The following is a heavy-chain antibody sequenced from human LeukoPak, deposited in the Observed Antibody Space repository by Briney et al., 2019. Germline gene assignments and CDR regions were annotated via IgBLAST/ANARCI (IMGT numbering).Heavy chain of an antibody. V-gene: IGHV5-51*01. J-gene: IGHJ6*03. CDR2: IYPGDSDT. CDR3: ARLRKQARDYYYYMDV. Sequence: GESLKISCKGSGYSFTSYWIGWVRQMPGKGLEWMRIIYPGDSDTRYSPSFQGQVTISADKSISTAYLQWSSLKASDTAMYYCARLRKQARDYYYYMDVWGKGTTVTVSS. CDR1: GYSFTSYW. D-gene: IGHD5-12*01.